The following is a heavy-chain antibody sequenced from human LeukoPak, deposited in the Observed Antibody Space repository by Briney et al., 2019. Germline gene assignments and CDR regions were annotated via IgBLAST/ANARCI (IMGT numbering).Heavy chain of an antibody. J-gene: IGHJ5*02. CDR1: GFTFSTYA. V-gene: IGHV3-23*01. Sequence: PAGSLRLSCAASGFTFSTYAMSWVRQAPGKGLEWVSGISGSGVSTYYADSVKGRFTISRDNSKNTLYLQMNSLRAEDTAVYYCAKVQVGGWSRMLLSHNWFDPWGQGTLVTVSS. CDR2: ISGSGVST. D-gene: IGHD6-19*01. CDR3: AKVQVGGWSRMLLSHNWFDP.